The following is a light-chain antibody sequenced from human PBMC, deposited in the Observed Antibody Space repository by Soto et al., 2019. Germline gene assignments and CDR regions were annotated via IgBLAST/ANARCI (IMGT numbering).Light chain of an antibody. CDR2: DVS. J-gene: IGLJ1*01. V-gene: IGLV2-23*02. CDR1: SRDVGNYNL. Sequence: QSVLTQPASVSGSPGQSITISCTGTSRDVGNYNLVSWYQHHPGKAPKLVIYDVSKRPSGVSNRFSGSKSGNTASLTISGLQAEDEADYYCCSYAGPSTRYVFGTGTKVTV. CDR3: CSYAGPSTRYV.